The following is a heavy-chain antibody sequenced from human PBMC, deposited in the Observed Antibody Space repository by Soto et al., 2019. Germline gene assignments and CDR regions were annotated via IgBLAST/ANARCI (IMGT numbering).Heavy chain of an antibody. V-gene: IGHV3-13*01. Sequence: GGSLRLSCAASGFTFSSYDMHWVRQATGKGLEWVSAIGTAGDTYYPGSVKGRFTISRENAKNSLYLQMNSLRAEDTAVYYCAREYSGSYSVPFDYWGQGTLVTVSS. CDR1: GFTFSSYD. CDR2: IGTAGDT. CDR3: AREYSGSYSVPFDY. D-gene: IGHD1-26*01. J-gene: IGHJ4*02.